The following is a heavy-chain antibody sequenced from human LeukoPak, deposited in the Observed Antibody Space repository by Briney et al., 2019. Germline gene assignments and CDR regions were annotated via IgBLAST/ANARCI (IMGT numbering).Heavy chain of an antibody. CDR3: ARAVSAAAVDY. V-gene: IGHV4-31*03. D-gene: IGHD6-13*01. Sequence: SETLSLTCTVSSGSISSGGYYWSWIRQHPGKGLEWIGYIYYSGSTYYNPSLKSRVTISVDTSKNQFSLKLSSVTAADTAVYYCARAVSAAAVDYWGQGTLVTVSS. CDR1: SGSISSGGYY. J-gene: IGHJ4*02. CDR2: IYYSGST.